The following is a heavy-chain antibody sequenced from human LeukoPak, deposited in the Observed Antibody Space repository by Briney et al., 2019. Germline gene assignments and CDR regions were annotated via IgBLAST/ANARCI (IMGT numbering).Heavy chain of an antibody. CDR2: ISYDGSNK. J-gene: IGHJ4*02. CDR3: ASQDIAVAGNYYFDY. V-gene: IGHV3-30-3*01. D-gene: IGHD6-19*01. CDR1: GFTFSSYA. Sequence: GRSVRLSCAASGFTFSSYAMHWVRQAPGKGLEWVAVISYDGSNKYYADSLKGRFTISRDNSKNTLYLQMNSLRAEDTAVYYCASQDIAVAGNYYFDYWGQGTLVSVSS.